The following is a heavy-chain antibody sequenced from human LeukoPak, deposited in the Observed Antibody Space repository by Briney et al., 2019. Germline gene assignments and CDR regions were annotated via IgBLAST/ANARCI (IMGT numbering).Heavy chain of an antibody. Sequence: ASVKVSCKVSGYTLTEISLYWVRQAPGKGLEWMGGFDREDGETMYAQKFQGRVTMTEDTSTDTAFMELSSLRSEDTAVYYCATVGYSYGAFDYWGQGTLVIVSS. CDR3: ATVGYSYGAFDY. V-gene: IGHV1-24*01. CDR1: GYTLTEIS. J-gene: IGHJ4*02. D-gene: IGHD5-18*01. CDR2: FDREDGET.